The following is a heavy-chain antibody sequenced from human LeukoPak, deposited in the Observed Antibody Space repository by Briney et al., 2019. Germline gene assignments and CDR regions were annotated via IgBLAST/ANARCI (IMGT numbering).Heavy chain of an antibody. D-gene: IGHD3-3*01. CDR1: GGSISSGGYY. J-gene: IGHJ4*02. CDR2: IYYSGST. Sequence: SETLSLTCTVSGGSISSGGYYWSWIRQHPGKGLEWIGYIYYSGSTYYNPSLKSRVTISVDRSKNQFSLKLSSVTAADTAVYYCASGGLATVYYDFWSGYPYLDYWGQGTLVTVSS. V-gene: IGHV4-31*03. CDR3: ASGGLATVYYDFWSGYPYLDY.